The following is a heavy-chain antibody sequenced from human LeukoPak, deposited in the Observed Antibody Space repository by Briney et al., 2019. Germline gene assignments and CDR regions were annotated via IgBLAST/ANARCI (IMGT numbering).Heavy chain of an antibody. J-gene: IGHJ6*03. CDR1: GGSISSYY. Sequence: KASETLSLTCTVSGGSISSYYWSWIRQPPGKGLEWIGYIYYTGTSNYNPSLKSRVTISVDTSKNQFSLKLSSVTAADTAVYYCARLHYGGNYGYYYYYMDVWGKGTTVTISS. D-gene: IGHD4-23*01. CDR3: ARLHYGGNYGYYYYYMDV. CDR2: IYYTGTS. V-gene: IGHV4-59*08.